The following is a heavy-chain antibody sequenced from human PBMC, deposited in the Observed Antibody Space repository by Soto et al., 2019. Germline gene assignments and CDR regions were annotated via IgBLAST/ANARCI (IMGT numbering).Heavy chain of an antibody. CDR1: GGSFSGYY. V-gene: IGHV4-34*01. CDR3: ARGVVGATTHWFDP. J-gene: IGHJ5*02. D-gene: IGHD1-26*01. CDR2: INHSGST. Sequence: SETLSLTCAVYGGSFSGYYWSWIRQPPGKGLEWIGEINHSGSTSYNPSLKSRVTISVDTSKNQFSLKLSSVTAADTAVYYCARGVVGATTHWFDPWGQGTLVTVSS.